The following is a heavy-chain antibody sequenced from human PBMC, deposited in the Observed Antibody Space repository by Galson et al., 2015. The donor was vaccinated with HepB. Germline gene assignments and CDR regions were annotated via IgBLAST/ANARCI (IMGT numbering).Heavy chain of an antibody. V-gene: IGHV1-18*01. J-gene: IGHJ5*02. CDR1: GGTFSSYA. Sequence: SVKVSCKASGGTFSSYAISWVRQAPGQRLEWMGWISPYNGNTNYAQKLQGRVTMTTDTSTSTAYMELRSLRSDDTAVYYCARIAVAGINWFDPWGQGTLVTVSS. CDR2: ISPYNGNT. CDR3: ARIAVAGINWFDP. D-gene: IGHD6-19*01.